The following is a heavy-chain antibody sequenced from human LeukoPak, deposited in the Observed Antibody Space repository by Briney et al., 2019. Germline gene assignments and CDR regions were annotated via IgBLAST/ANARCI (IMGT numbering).Heavy chain of an antibody. CDR1: GYTFTGYY. D-gene: IGHD1-26*01. CDR3: ARGKVGATQPGSY. V-gene: IGHV1-2*02. CDR2: INPNSGGT. Sequence: ASVKVSCKASGYTFTGYYMHWVRQAPGQGFEWMGWINPNSGGTNYAQKFQGRVTMTRDTSISTAYMELSRLRSDDTAVYYCARGKVGATQPGSYWGQGTLVTVSS. J-gene: IGHJ4*02.